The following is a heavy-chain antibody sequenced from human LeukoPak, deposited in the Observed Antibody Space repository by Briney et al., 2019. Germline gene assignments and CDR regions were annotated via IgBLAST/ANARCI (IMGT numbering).Heavy chain of an antibody. V-gene: IGHV3-73*01. CDR3: GRLGGDYGGNIDY. J-gene: IGHJ4*02. CDR1: GLTFSGSA. Sequence: GGSLKLSCAASGLTFSGSAMHWVRQASGKGLEWVGRIRSKPNSYATAYGASVKGRFTISRGDSENTAYLEMDSLKTEDTAVYYCGRLGGDYGGNIDYWGQGILVTVSP. CDR2: IRSKPNSYAT. D-gene: IGHD4-23*01.